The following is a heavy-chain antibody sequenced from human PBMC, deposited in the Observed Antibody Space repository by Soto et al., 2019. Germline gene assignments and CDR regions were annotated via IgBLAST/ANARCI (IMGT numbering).Heavy chain of an antibody. J-gene: IGHJ5*01. V-gene: IGHV4-59*01. CDR3: ARDLRSLAAAWLAWFDP. CDR2: IYYSGRT. D-gene: IGHD6-13*01. CDR1: GGAISGYY. Sequence: SETLSLTCTVSGGAISGYYWRWIRQPPGKGLEWIGNIYYSGRTNYNPSLKSRVTISVDTSKNQFSLKLTSVTAAHPAVYYCARDLRSLAAAWLAWFDPWGQGTLVAVSS.